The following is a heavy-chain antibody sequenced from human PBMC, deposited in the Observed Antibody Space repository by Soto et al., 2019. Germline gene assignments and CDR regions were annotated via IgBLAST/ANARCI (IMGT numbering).Heavy chain of an antibody. J-gene: IGHJ4*02. CDR1: GGSISSNY. D-gene: IGHD6-13*01. CDR3: ARYRREAVAGYTLDN. Sequence: SETLSLTCTVSGGSISSNYWTWIRQPPGKGLEWIGYVYNSGSTNYNPTLKSRVTISEDTSKSQFSLKVNSMTAADTAVYYCARYRREAVAGYTLDNWGQGILVTVSS. CDR2: VYNSGST. V-gene: IGHV4-59*01.